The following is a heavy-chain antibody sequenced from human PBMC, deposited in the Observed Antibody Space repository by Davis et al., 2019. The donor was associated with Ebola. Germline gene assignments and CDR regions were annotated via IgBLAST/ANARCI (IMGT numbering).Heavy chain of an antibody. V-gene: IGHV5-51*01. CDR3: ARQESLYGSSDY. CDR2: IYAGDSDT. CDR1: GYGFADYW. J-gene: IGHJ4*02. D-gene: IGHD3-22*01. Sequence: GESLKISCKGSGYGFADYWIAWVRQTPGKGLEWMGIIYAGDSDTRYSPSLEGQVTISVDRSITTAYLQWRSLRASDTAIYYCARQESLYGSSDYWGQGTLVTVSS.